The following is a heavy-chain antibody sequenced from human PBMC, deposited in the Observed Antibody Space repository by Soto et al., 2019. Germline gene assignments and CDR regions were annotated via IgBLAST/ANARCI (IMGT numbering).Heavy chain of an antibody. V-gene: IGHV3-30*03. CDR3: AAGRGGGDY. J-gene: IGHJ4*02. D-gene: IGHD3-10*01. Sequence: QVQLVESGGGVVQPGKSLRLSCAASGFSFTTYGMLWVRQAPGKGLEWVALISYDGRNKYYADSVKGRFIISRDNSKKPLYLQLGSRREGDRAVYSCAAGRGGGDYWGQGTLVTVSS. CDR2: ISYDGRNK. CDR1: GFSFTTYG.